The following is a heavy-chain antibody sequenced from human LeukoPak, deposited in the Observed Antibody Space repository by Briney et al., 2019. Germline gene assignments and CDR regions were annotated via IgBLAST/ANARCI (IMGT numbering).Heavy chain of an antibody. Sequence: PSETLSLTCTVSGGSISSYYWSWIRQPPGKGLEWIGYIYYSGSTNYNPSLKSRVTISVDTSKNQFSLKLSSVTAADTAVYYCARGPTLRITMVRGVTPNWFDPWGQGTLVTVSS. D-gene: IGHD3-10*01. CDR2: IYYSGST. V-gene: IGHV4-59*08. CDR3: ARGPTLRITMVRGVTPNWFDP. CDR1: GGSISSYY. J-gene: IGHJ5*02.